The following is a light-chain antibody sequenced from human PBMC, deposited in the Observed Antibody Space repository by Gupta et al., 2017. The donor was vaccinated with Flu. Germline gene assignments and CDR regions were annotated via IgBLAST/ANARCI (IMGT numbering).Light chain of an antibody. CDR1: QSVGAD. J-gene: IGKJ4*01. CDR3: QQYSHWPPLT. Sequence: ASLAGSPGQRATLSCRTSQSVGADLAWYQKKPGQAPSLVIYGASTTASGFPARFRGSGYGTEFTLTINSRQSEDSGVYYCQQYSHWPPLTFGGGTKVEI. V-gene: IGKV3-15*01. CDR2: GAS.